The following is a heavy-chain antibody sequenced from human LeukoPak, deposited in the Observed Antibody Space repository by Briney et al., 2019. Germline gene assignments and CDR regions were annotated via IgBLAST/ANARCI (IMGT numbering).Heavy chain of an antibody. V-gene: IGHV1-18*01. CDR1: GYTFTSYG. J-gene: IGHJ4*02. CDR3: ARDHWVPYYYGSGSLFAY. Sequence: ASVKVSCKASGYTFTSYGISWVRQAPGQGLEWMGWISPYNGDTNYAQKLQGRVTMTTDTSTSTAYMKLRSLRSDDTAVYYCARDHWVPYYYGSGSLFAYWGQGTLVTVSS. CDR2: ISPYNGDT. D-gene: IGHD3-10*01.